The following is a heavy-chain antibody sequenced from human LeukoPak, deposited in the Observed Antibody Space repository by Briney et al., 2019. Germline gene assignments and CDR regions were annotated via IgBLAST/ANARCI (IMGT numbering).Heavy chain of an antibody. D-gene: IGHD3-3*01. J-gene: IGHJ5*02. CDR2: ISGSGGAT. Sequence: GGSLRVSCAASGLSFTNYAMNWVRQAPGKGLEWVSSISGSGGATYYAQFVKGRATISRDNSKHIVYIQLYSLRAEDPAVYFCAKGLQDFEFCRFDGWRQRSPV. CDR3: AKGLQDFEFCRFDG. CDR1: GLSFTNYA. V-gene: IGHV3-23*01.